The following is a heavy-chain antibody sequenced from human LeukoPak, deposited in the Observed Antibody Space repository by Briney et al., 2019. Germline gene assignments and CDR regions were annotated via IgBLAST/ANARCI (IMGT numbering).Heavy chain of an antibody. CDR2: ICYSGSP. V-gene: IGHV4-39*01. CDR1: GGSISSSSYY. D-gene: IGHD6-19*01. Sequence: PSETLSLTCTVSGGSISSSSYYGGWIRQPPGKGLEWIGSICYSGSPYYNPSLKRRVTISVDTSKNQFSLKLSSVTAADTAVYYCARFQWLGYYFDYWGQGTLVTVSS. J-gene: IGHJ4*02. CDR3: ARFQWLGYYFDY.